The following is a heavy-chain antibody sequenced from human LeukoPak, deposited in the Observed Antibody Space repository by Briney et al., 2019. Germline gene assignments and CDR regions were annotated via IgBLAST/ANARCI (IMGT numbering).Heavy chain of an antibody. D-gene: IGHD6-19*01. J-gene: IGHJ4*02. CDR2: VNDGGDNT. CDR1: GFTLSSYA. V-gene: IGHV3-23*01. Sequence: GGSLRLSCSASGFTLSSYAMSWVRQAPGKGLEWVSSVNDGGDNTYYADYLRGRFTVSRDNSRNTLWLQMNSLRAEDTAIYYCAKARGTTGWLPYFDYWGQGALVTVSS. CDR3: AKARGTTGWLPYFDY.